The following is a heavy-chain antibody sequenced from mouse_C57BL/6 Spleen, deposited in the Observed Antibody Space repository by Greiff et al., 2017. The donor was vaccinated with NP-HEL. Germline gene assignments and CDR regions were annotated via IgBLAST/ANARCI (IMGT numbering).Heavy chain of an antibody. CDR2: INPSNGGT. J-gene: IGHJ1*03. V-gene: IGHV1-53*01. CDR1: GYTFTSYW. CDR3: ARRNFGSSYSNWYFDV. D-gene: IGHD1-1*01. Sequence: VQLQQSGTELVKPGASVKLSCKASGYTFTSYWMHWVKQRPGQGLEWIGNINPSNGGTNYNEKFKSKATLTVDKSSSTAYMQLSSLTSEDSAVYYCARRNFGSSYSNWYFDVWGTGTTVTVSS.